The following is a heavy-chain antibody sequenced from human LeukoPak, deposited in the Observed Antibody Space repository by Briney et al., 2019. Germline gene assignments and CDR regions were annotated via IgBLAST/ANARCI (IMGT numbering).Heavy chain of an antibody. Sequence: GGSLRLSCAASGFTFDDYAMHWVRQAPGKGLEWVSGISWNSGSIGYADSVKGRFTISRDNAKNSLYLQMNSLRAEDTALYYCAKDHYGSGGFDYWGQGTLVTVFS. D-gene: IGHD3-10*01. CDR3: AKDHYGSGGFDY. CDR2: ISWNSGSI. J-gene: IGHJ4*02. CDR1: GFTFDDYA. V-gene: IGHV3-9*01.